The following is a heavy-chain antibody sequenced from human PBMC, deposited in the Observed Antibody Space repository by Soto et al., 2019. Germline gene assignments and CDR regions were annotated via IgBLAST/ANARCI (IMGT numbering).Heavy chain of an antibody. V-gene: IGHV1-69*06. J-gene: IGHJ4*02. Sequence: QVQLVQSGAEVKEPGSSVKVSCKASGGTFSSYAISWVRQAPGQGLEWMGGIIPIFGTANYAQKFQGRVAITADKSTRTAYMELNSLRSEDTALYYCTRGWETVGTTTPFAYWGQGTLVTVSS. CDR1: GGTFSSYA. D-gene: IGHD1-26*01. CDR3: TRGWETVGTTTPFAY. CDR2: IIPIFGTA.